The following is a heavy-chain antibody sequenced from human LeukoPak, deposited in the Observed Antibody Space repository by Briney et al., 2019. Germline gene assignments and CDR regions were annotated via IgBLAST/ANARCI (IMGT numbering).Heavy chain of an antibody. CDR3: ARGGLGVVLPNWFDP. Sequence: SETLSLTCAVYGGSFSGYFWSWIRQPPGKGLEWIGEINHSGSTNYNTSLKSRVTISVDTSKNQFSLKLSSVTAADTAVYYCARGGLGVVLPNWFDPWGQGTLVTVSS. D-gene: IGHD3-3*01. CDR1: GGSFSGYF. J-gene: IGHJ5*02. V-gene: IGHV4-34*01. CDR2: INHSGST.